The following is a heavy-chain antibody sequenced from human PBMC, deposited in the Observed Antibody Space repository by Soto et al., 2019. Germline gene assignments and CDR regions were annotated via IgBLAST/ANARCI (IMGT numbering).Heavy chain of an antibody. V-gene: IGHV3-21*01. J-gene: IGHJ4*02. CDR3: ARPNHSSSWPYYFDY. CDR2: ISSSSSYI. D-gene: IGHD6-13*01. Sequence: GGSLRLSCAASGFTFSSYSMNWVRQAPGKGLEWVSSISSSSSYIYYADSVKGRFTISRDNAKNSLYLQMNSLRAEDTAVYYCARPNHSSSWPYYFDYWGQGTLVTVS. CDR1: GFTFSSYS.